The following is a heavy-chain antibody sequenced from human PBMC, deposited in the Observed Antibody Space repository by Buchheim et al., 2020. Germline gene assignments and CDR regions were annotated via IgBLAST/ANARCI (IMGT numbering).Heavy chain of an antibody. CDR2: MNPNSGNT. J-gene: IGHJ6*02. D-gene: IGHD3-9*01. Sequence: QVQLVQSGAEVKKPGASVKVSCKASGYTFTSYDINWVRQANGQGLEWMGWMNPNSGNTGYAHMFQGRVTMTRNTSISTAYMALSSLKSEGASVYCCARPSTARYHVLLNFDFNYAMYVWGEGTT. V-gene: IGHV1-8*01. CDR1: GYTFTSYD. CDR3: ARPSTARYHVLLNFDFNYAMYV.